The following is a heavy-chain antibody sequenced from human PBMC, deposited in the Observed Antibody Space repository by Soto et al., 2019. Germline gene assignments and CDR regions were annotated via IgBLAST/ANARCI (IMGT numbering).Heavy chain of an antibody. Sequence: SETLSLTCTVSGGSISSSYWSWIRQPPGKGLEWIAYIYYSGTTNYNPSLESRVTTSIDTSKNQFSLRLTSVTAADTAVYYCARSVVHQSLVHDAFDIWGQGTLVTVSS. CDR3: ARSVVHQSLVHDAFDI. CDR2: IYYSGTT. D-gene: IGHD6-19*01. V-gene: IGHV4-59*01. CDR1: GGSISSSY. J-gene: IGHJ3*02.